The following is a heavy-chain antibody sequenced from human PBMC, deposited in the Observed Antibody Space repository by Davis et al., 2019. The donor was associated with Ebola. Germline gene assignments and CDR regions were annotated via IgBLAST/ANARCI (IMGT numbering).Heavy chain of an antibody. CDR2: ISSSSSTI. Sequence: GESLKISCAASGFTFSSYSMNWVRQAPGKGLEWVSYISSSSSTIYYADSVKGRFTISRDNAKNSLYLQMNSLRGEDTAVYYCVRYRYLGVYYFDYWGQGTLVTVSS. V-gene: IGHV3-48*04. D-gene: IGHD3-16*02. J-gene: IGHJ4*02. CDR1: GFTFSSYS. CDR3: VRYRYLGVYYFDY.